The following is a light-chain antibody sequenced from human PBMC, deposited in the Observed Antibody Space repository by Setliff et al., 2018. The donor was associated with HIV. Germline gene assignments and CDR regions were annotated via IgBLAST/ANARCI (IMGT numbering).Light chain of an antibody. CDR3: SSYTMYTPVI. CDR1: SSDVGHSTY. Sequence: QSVLTQPASVSGSPGQSITISCSGTSSDVGHSTYVSRYQQNPGIAPRLIIYNVNYRPSGVSHRFSGSKSGNTASLTISGLQAEDEADYYCSSYTMYTPVIFGGGTKVTVL. CDR2: NVN. V-gene: IGLV2-14*03. J-gene: IGLJ2*01.